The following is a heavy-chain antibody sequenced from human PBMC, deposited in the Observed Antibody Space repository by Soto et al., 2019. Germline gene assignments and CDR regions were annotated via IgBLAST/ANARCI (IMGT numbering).Heavy chain of an antibody. CDR1: GYTFTSYD. CDR2: MNPNSGNT. J-gene: IGHJ3*02. V-gene: IGHV1-8*01. Sequence: GASVKVSCKASGYTFTSYDINWVRQATGQGLEWMGWMNPNSGNTGYAQKFQGRVTMTRNTSISTAYMELSSLRSEDTAVYYCARPGIAAHRGNDAFDISGQGTRVTVSS. CDR3: ARPGIAAHRGNDAFDI. D-gene: IGHD6-13*01.